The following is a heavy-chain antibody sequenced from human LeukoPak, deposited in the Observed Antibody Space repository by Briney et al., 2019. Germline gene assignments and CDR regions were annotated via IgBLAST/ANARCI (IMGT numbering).Heavy chain of an antibody. CDR1: GGSISSYY. J-gene: IGHJ4*02. D-gene: IGHD6-6*01. CDR3: ARALSIAAPIDY. V-gene: IGHV4-59*01. CDR2: IYYSGST. Sequence: SETLSLTCTVSGGSISSYYWSWIRQPPGKGLEWIGYIYYSGSTNYNPSLKSRVTISVDTSKNQFSLKLSSVTAADTAVYYCARALSIAAPIDYWGQGTLVTVSP.